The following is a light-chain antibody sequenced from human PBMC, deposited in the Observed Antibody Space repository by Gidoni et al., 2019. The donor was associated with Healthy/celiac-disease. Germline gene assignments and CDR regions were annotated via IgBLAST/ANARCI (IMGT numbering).Light chain of an antibody. CDR3: QRRSNWPYT. J-gene: IGKJ2*01. CDR1: QSVSSY. Sequence: EIVLTQSPATLSLSPGERATLSRRASQSVSSYLAWYQQKPGQAPRLLIYDASNRATGIPARFSGSGSGTDFTLTISSLEPEDFAVYYCQRRSNWPYTFGQGTKLEIK. V-gene: IGKV3-11*01. CDR2: DAS.